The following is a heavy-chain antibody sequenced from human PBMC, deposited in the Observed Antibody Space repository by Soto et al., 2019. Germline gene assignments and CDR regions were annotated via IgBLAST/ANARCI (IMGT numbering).Heavy chain of an antibody. V-gene: IGHV4-34*01. D-gene: IGHD6-6*01. Sequence: SETLSLTCAVYGGSFSTDYWSWIRQPPGKGLEWIGEINPSGGTNYNPSLKSRVTISVATSKNQFSLKLSFVTAADTAVYYCARVLAARASSDFDYWGQGNLVTVS. CDR2: INPSGGT. CDR1: GGSFSTDY. CDR3: ARVLAARASSDFDY. J-gene: IGHJ4*02.